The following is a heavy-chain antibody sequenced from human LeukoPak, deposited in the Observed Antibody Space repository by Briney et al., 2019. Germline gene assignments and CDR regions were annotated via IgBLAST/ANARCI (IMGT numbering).Heavy chain of an antibody. CDR1: GGSFSGYY. J-gene: IGHJ5*02. D-gene: IGHD3-10*01. CDR2: INHSGRT. V-gene: IGHV4-34*01. Sequence: SETLSLTCAVYGGSFSGYYWSWIGQPPGKGREGMGEINHSGRTNYNPSLKSRVTISVDTSKNQFSLKLSSVTAADTAVYYCARHVRTYYYGSGSYDHHNWFDPWGQGTLVTVSS. CDR3: ARHVRTYYYGSGSYDHHNWFDP.